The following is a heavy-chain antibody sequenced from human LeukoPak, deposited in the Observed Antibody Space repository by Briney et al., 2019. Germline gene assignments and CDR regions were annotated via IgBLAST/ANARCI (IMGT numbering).Heavy chain of an antibody. Sequence: PSETLSLTCQVSGGSISSGRHYWSWIRQPAGKGLEWIGRIYTSGSTNYNPSLKSRVTISLDTSKNQFSLNLTSVTAADTAVYYCARAMSIAARLQTIFDYWGQGTLVTVSS. CDR1: GGSISSGRHY. CDR2: IYTSGST. D-gene: IGHD6-6*01. V-gene: IGHV4-61*02. CDR3: ARAMSIAARLQTIFDY. J-gene: IGHJ4*02.